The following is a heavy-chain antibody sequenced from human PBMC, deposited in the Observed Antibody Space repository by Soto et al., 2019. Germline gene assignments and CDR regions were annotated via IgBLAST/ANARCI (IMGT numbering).Heavy chain of an antibody. J-gene: IGHJ4*02. CDR3: AFNSGSGSYYFDY. CDR2: ISGGGETT. Sequence: EVPLLASGGGLVQPGGSLRLSCAASGFTFSSYAMWWVRQAPGTGLECVSAISGGGETTYYADSVKGRFTISRDNSKNTLYLQMNSLSAEDTDVYYCAFNSGSGSYYFDYWGQGTLVTVSS. D-gene: IGHD3-10*01. CDR1: GFTFSSYA. V-gene: IGHV3-23*01.